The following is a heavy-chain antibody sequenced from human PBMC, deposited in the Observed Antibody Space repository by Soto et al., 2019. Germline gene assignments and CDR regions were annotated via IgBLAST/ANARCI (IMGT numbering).Heavy chain of an antibody. Sequence: EVQLLESGRGLVQPGGSLRISCAASGFTFSSYAMSWVRQAPGKGLEWVSAISGSGGSTYYADSVKGRFTISRDNSKNTLYLQMNSLRAEDTAVYYCAKEPSYSSGWSPIDYWGQGTLVTVSS. CDR3: AKEPSYSSGWSPIDY. CDR1: GFTFSSYA. CDR2: ISGSGGST. V-gene: IGHV3-23*01. D-gene: IGHD6-19*01. J-gene: IGHJ4*02.